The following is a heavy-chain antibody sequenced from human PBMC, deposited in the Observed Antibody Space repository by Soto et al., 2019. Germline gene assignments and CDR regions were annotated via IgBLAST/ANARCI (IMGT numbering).Heavy chain of an antibody. CDR2: ISGSGGST. Sequence: GGSLRLSCAASGFTFSSYAMRWVRQAPGKGLEWVSAISGSGGSTYYADSVKGRFTISRDTSKNTLYLQMNSLRAEDTAVYYCAKPLPGLLGSYYYSMDVWGQGTTVTVSS. V-gene: IGHV3-23*01. J-gene: IGHJ6*02. D-gene: IGHD2-15*01. CDR1: GFTFSSYA. CDR3: AKPLPGLLGSYYYSMDV.